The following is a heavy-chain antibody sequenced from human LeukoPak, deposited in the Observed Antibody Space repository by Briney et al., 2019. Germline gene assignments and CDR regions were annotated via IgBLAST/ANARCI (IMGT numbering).Heavy chain of an antibody. CDR3: ARRKSSGSYSSYYYYYYTDV. CDR2: IKQDGSEK. CDR1: GFTFSSYW. D-gene: IGHD1-26*01. Sequence: QPGGSLRLSCAASGFTFSSYWMSWVRQAPAKGLEWVANIKQDGSEKYYVGSVKGRFTISRDNAKNSLYLQMNSLRAEDTVVYYCARRKSSGSYSSYYYYYYTDVWGKGTTVTVSS. V-gene: IGHV3-7*01. J-gene: IGHJ6*03.